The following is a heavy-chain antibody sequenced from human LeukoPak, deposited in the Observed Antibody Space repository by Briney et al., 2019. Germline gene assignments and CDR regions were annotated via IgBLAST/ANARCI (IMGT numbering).Heavy chain of an antibody. CDR1: GGSISSYY. CDR3: ARDDCSSTSCLLGNWYFDL. CDR2: IYYSGST. Sequence: SETLSLTCTVSGGSISSYYWSWIRQPPGKGLEWIGYIYYSGSTNYNPSLKSRVTISVDTSKNQFSLKLSSVTAADTAVYYCARDDCSSTSCLLGNWYFDLWGRGTLVTVSS. J-gene: IGHJ2*01. D-gene: IGHD2-2*01. V-gene: IGHV4-59*01.